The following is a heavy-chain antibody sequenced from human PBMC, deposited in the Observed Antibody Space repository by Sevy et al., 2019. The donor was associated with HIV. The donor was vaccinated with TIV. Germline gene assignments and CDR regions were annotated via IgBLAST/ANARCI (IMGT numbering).Heavy chain of an antibody. V-gene: IGHV1-69*06. D-gene: IGHD3-10*01. CDR2: IIPIFGST. CDR1: GDTFSDYA. Sequence: ASVKVSCKASGDTFSDYAISWVRQAPGQGLEWMGGIIPIFGSTKYAQKFQDRVTITADKSTSTVYMQLSSLRSEDSAVYFCARFKYYGLETLYYFDYWGQGTLVTVSS. J-gene: IGHJ4*02. CDR3: ARFKYYGLETLYYFDY.